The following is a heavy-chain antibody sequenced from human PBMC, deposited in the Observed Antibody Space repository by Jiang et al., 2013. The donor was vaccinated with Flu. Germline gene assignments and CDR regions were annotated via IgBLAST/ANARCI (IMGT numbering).Heavy chain of an antibody. J-gene: IGHJ4*02. CDR3: AHRGSRSYYGSGYVFDY. D-gene: IGHD3-10*01. Sequence: KPTQTLTLICTFSGFSLSTTGVAVGWIRQPPGEALEWLALIYWDDNKNYSPSLKSRLTITKDTSKNQVVLTMTDLDPVDTATYYCAHRGSRSYYGSGYVFDYWGQGTLVTVSS. CDR2: IYWDDNK. V-gene: IGHV2-5*02. CDR1: GFSLSTTGVA.